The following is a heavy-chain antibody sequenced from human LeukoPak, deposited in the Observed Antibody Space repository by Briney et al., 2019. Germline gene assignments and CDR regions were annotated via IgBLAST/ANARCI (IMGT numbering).Heavy chain of an antibody. CDR1: GYTFTSYG. J-gene: IGHJ3*02. V-gene: IGHV1-18*01. CDR3: ARDHNFWSGYLGASSAFDI. CDR2: ISAYNGNT. Sequence: ASVKVSCKASGYTFTSYGISWVRQAPGQGLEWMGWISAYNGNTNYAQKLQGRVTMTEDTSTDTAYMELSSLRSEDTAVYYCARDHNFWSGYLGASSAFDIWGQGTTVTVSS. D-gene: IGHD3-3*01.